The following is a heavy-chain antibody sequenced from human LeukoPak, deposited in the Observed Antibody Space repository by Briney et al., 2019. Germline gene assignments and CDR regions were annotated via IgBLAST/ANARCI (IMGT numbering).Heavy chain of an antibody. Sequence: GGSLRLSCAASGFTFKNYALSWVRQAPGKGLEWVSGFSVNGRDTYYADFVKGRFTIARDIVKNTLYLQMNSLRAEDTATYYCAKPGRTAAGLFDSWGQGTLVTVSS. CDR1: GFTFKNYA. D-gene: IGHD6-13*01. J-gene: IGHJ4*02. V-gene: IGHV3-23*01. CDR3: AKPGRTAAGLFDS. CDR2: FSVNGRDT.